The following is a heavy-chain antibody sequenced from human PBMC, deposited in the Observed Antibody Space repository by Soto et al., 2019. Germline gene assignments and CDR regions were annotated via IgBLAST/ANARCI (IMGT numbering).Heavy chain of an antibody. D-gene: IGHD3-10*01. CDR1: GYSFTSYW. V-gene: IGHV5-51*01. J-gene: IGHJ6*02. Sequence: ESLKISGKGSGYSFTSYWIGLVGQMRGKGLEWMGIIYPGDSDTRYSPSFQGQVTISADKSISTAYLQWSSLKASDTAMYYCARHLTQLLWFGESPTYYYYGMDVWGQGTTVTVSS. CDR2: IYPGDSDT. CDR3: ARHLTQLLWFGESPTYYYYGMDV.